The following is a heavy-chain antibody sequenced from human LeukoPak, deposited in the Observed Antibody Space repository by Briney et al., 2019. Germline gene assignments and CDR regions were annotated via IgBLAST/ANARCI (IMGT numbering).Heavy chain of an antibody. V-gene: IGHV3-23*01. D-gene: IGHD5-18*01. CDR3: AKGGYTYGPYYFDY. CDR1: GFTFSSYA. J-gene: IGHJ4*02. Sequence: GGSLRLSCAASGFTFSSYAMSWVRQAPGKGLEWVSSIGGSGGSTYYADSVKGRFTISRDNSKNTLFLQMNGLRADDTAVYYCAKGGYTYGPYYFDYWGQGTLVTVSS. CDR2: IGGSGGST.